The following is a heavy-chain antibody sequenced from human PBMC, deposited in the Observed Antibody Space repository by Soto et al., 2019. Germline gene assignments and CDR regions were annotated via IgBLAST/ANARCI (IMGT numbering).Heavy chain of an antibody. D-gene: IGHD6-6*01. J-gene: IGHJ4*02. V-gene: IGHV3-21*01. CDR1: GFTFSSYS. CDR3: ARDVSEQLVPLDY. CDR2: ISSSSSYI. Sequence: EVQLVESGGGLVKPGGSLRLSCAASGFTFSSYSMNWVRQAPGKGLEWVSAISSSSSYIYYADSVKGRFTISRDNAKNSLYLQMNSLSAEDTAVYYCARDVSEQLVPLDYWGKGTLVTVSS.